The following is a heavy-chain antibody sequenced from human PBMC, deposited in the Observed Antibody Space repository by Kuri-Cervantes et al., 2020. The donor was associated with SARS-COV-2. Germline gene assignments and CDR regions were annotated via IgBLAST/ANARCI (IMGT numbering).Heavy chain of an antibody. D-gene: IGHD3-3*01. J-gene: IGHJ4*02. Sequence: GGSLRLSCAASGFTFSSYAMHWVRQAPGKGLEWVAVISYDGSNKYYADSVKGRFTISRDNSKNTLYLQMNSLKTEDTAVYYCTRDSIFGVVVDYWGQGTLVTVSS. CDR3: TRDSIFGVVVDY. CDR1: GFTFSSYA. CDR2: ISYDGSNK. V-gene: IGHV3-30-3*01.